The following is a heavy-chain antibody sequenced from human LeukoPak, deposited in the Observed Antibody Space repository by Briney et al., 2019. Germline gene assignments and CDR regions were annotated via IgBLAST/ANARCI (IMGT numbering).Heavy chain of an antibody. CDR2: INPNSGGT. CDR1: AYTFTGYY. Sequence: GASVKVSCKASAYTFTGYYIFWVRQAPGQGLEWMGWINPNSGGTNSALKFQGRVTMTRDTSISTAFMELSRLRSDDTAVYYCASSYCSGGSCSLGAFDYWGQGTLVTVSS. V-gene: IGHV1-2*02. CDR3: ASSYCSGGSCSLGAFDY. D-gene: IGHD2-15*01. J-gene: IGHJ4*02.